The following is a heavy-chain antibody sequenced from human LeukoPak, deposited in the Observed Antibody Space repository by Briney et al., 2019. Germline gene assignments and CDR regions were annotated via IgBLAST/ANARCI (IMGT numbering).Heavy chain of an antibody. V-gene: IGHV3-23*01. CDR3: AKDLFRWAFDF. CDR1: GFTFNINA. J-gene: IGHJ3*01. Sequence: GGSLRLSCAASGFTFNINAMSWVRQAPGKGLERVSAIHGSDSTTHYADSVKGRLTPFRDNSKNTLYLQMNSLRVEDTAVYYCAKDLFRWAFDFWGQGTMVTVSS. D-gene: IGHD2-15*01. CDR2: IHGSDSTT.